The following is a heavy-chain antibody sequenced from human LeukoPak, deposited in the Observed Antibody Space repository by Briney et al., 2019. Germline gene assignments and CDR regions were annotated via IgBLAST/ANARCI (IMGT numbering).Heavy chain of an antibody. D-gene: IGHD2-21*01. CDR1: GFTFSSYG. CDR3: AKERGGEFDY. J-gene: IGHJ4*02. Sequence: GGSLRLSCTASGFTFSSYGMSWVRQAPGKGLEWVSAISGNDGSTYYADSVKGRFTISRDNSKNTLSLQMNSLRGEDTAVYYCAKERGGEFDYWGQGTLVTVSS. CDR2: ISGNDGST. V-gene: IGHV3-23*01.